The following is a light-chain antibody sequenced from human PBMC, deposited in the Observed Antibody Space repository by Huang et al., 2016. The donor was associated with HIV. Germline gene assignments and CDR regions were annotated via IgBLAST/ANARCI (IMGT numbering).Light chain of an antibody. J-gene: IGKJ1*01. Sequence: EIVMTQAPLSLSVTPGQPASISCKSNQSLLYSDGKTNLCWYQHNAGQPPQLLIYEVSNRFSGVPDRFSGSGSGTDFTLKISRVEAEDVGLYYCMQSKQLPPTFGPGTRVDIK. CDR2: EVS. CDR1: QSLLYSDGKTN. CDR3: MQSKQLPPT. V-gene: IGKV2D-29*01.